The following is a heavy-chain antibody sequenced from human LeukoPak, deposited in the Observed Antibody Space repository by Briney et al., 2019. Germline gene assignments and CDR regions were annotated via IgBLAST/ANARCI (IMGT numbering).Heavy chain of an antibody. CDR2: ISGGGETT. V-gene: IGHV3-23*01. D-gene: IGHD4-17*01. CDR3: ARDYADYVGYFFFDY. J-gene: IGHJ4*02. Sequence: GGSLRLSCAASGFTFNNYAMNWFRQAPGKGLEWVSSISGGGETTYYADSAKGRFTISRDNSQNTLYLQMNSLRAEDTAVYYCARDYADYVGYFFFDYWGQGTLVTVSS. CDR1: GFTFNNYA.